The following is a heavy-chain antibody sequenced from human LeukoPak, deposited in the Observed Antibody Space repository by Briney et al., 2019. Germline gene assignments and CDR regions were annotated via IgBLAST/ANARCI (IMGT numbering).Heavy chain of an antibody. CDR1: GFTFSSYE. Sequence: GGSRRLSCAASGFTFSSYEMNWVRQAPGKGLEWVSYISSSGSTIYYADSVKGRFTISRDNAKNSLYLQMNSLRAEDTAVYYCARDYGDYLDYWGQGTLVTVSS. CDR2: ISSSGSTI. V-gene: IGHV3-48*03. CDR3: ARDYGDYLDY. J-gene: IGHJ4*02. D-gene: IGHD4-17*01.